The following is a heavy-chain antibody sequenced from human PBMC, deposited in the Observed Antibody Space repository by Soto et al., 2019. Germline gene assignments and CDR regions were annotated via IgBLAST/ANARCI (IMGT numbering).Heavy chain of an antibody. CDR1: GYTFTSYA. D-gene: IGHD5-18*01. CDR3: ARLGSYGLYLYYYGMDV. J-gene: IGHJ6*02. CDR2: INAGNGNT. V-gene: IGHV1-3*01. Sequence: GASVKVSCKASGYTFTSYAMHWVRQAPGQRLEWMGWINAGNGNTKYSQKFQGRVTITRDTSASTAYMELSSLRSEDTAVYYCARLGSYGLYLYYYGMDVWGQGTTVTVSS.